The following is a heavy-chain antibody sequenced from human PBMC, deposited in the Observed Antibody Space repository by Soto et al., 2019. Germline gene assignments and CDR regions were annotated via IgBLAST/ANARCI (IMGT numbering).Heavy chain of an antibody. CDR3: AKESQSTMLVVVDPYLDY. D-gene: IGHD3-22*01. CDR2: ISYDGSNK. V-gene: IGHV3-30*18. Sequence: QVQLVESGGGVVQPGRSLRLSCAASGFTFSSYGMHWVRQAPGKGLEWVAVISYDGSNKYYADSVKGGFTISRENSKNTLYLQRTSLRAEDTAVYYCAKESQSTMLVVVDPYLDYWGQGTLVTVSS. CDR1: GFTFSSYG. J-gene: IGHJ4*02.